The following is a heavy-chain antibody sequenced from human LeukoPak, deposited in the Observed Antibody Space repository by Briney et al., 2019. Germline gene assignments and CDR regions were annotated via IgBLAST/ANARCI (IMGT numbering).Heavy chain of an antibody. J-gene: IGHJ3*02. CDR3: ARESSGWGRDDAFDI. D-gene: IGHD6-19*01. V-gene: IGHV1-2*02. CDR2: INPNSGGT. CDR1: GYTFTGYY. Sequence: GASVTVSCKASGYTFTGYYMHWVRQAPGQGLEWMGLINPNSGGTNYAQKYQGRVTMTRDTSISTAYMELSRLRSDDTAVYYCARESSGWGRDDAFDIWGQGTMVTVSS.